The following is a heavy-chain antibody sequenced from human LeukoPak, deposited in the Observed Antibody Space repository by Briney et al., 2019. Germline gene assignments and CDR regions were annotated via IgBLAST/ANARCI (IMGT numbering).Heavy chain of an antibody. CDR2: ISDSGGST. CDR3: AREVVLAAVARYYGMDV. J-gene: IGHJ6*02. V-gene: IGHV3-23*01. D-gene: IGHD6-19*01. CDR1: GFTFSSYA. Sequence: PGGSLRLSCAASGFTFSSYAMSWVRQAPGKGLEWVSGISDSGGSTYSGDSVKGRFTISRDNSKNTLYLQMNSLRAEDTAVYYCAREVVLAAVARYYGMDVWGQGTTVTVSS.